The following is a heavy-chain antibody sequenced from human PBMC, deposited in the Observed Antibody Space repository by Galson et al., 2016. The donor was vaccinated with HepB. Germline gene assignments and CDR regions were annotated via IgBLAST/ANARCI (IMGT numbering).Heavy chain of an antibody. J-gene: IGHJ4*02. CDR2: ISVYNGNT. Sequence: SVKVSCKASGYTFNDYGITWVRQAPGQGLEWMGWISVYNGNTNHARKVQDRVTMTTDTSRSTAYMELRSLGSDDTAVYYCARESGDPRFFWGQGTLVTVSS. CDR1: GYTFNDYG. V-gene: IGHV1-18*01. D-gene: IGHD2-21*02. CDR3: ARESGDPRFF.